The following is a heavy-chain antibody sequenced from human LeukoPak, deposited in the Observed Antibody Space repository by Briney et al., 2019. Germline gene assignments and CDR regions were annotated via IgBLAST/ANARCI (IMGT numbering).Heavy chain of an antibody. Sequence: GGSLRLSCAASGFTFSSYGMHWVRQAPGKGLEWVAFIRYDGSNKYYADSVKGRFTISRDNSKNTLYLQMNSLRAEDTAVYYCAKGPIRSSGWLRFDYWGQGTLVTVSS. CDR2: IRYDGSNK. J-gene: IGHJ4*02. D-gene: IGHD6-19*01. V-gene: IGHV3-30*02. CDR3: AKGPIRSSGWLRFDY. CDR1: GFTFSSYG.